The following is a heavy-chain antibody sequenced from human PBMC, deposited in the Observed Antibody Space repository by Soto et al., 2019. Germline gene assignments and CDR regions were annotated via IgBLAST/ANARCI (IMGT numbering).Heavy chain of an antibody. CDR2: ISPYNGNT. D-gene: IGHD1-26*01. Sequence: QVQLVQSGAEVKKPGASVKVSCKASGYTFTSYGVSWVRQAPGQGLEWMGWISPYNGNTEYAQKLQGRVTMTTDTPTSTAYMELRSLRSDDTAVYYCARDNHAPTRYSGTYYVWFDPWGQGTLVTVSS. CDR1: GYTFTSYG. J-gene: IGHJ5*02. V-gene: IGHV1-18*01. CDR3: ARDNHAPTRYSGTYYVWFDP.